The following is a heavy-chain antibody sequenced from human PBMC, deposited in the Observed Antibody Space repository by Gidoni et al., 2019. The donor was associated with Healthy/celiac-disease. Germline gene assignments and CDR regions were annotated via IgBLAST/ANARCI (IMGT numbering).Heavy chain of an antibody. Sequence: RLSCAASGFTFDDYAIHWVPQAPGKGLEWVSGISWNSGSIGYADSVKGRFTIYRDNAKNSLYLQMNSLRAEDTALYNCAKDAHSGSYSSRWTVNWFDPWGQGTMVTVSS. J-gene: IGHJ5*02. CDR3: AKDAHSGSYSSRWTVNWFDP. CDR1: GFTFDDYA. V-gene: IGHV3-9*01. CDR2: ISWNSGSI. D-gene: IGHD1-26*01.